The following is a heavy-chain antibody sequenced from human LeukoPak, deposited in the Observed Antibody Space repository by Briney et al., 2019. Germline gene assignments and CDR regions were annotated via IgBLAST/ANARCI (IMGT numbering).Heavy chain of an antibody. CDR3: ARVRALSYYDSSGDLYYFEY. Sequence: SETLSLTCTVSGGSISSYYWSWLRQPPGKGLEWIGFIYYSGITDYNPSLKSRITISVDTSKNQFSLKLTSVTAADTAVYYCARVRALSYYDSSGDLYYFEYWGQGTLVTVSS. CDR1: GGSISSYY. CDR2: IYYSGIT. D-gene: IGHD3-22*01. V-gene: IGHV4-59*01. J-gene: IGHJ4*02.